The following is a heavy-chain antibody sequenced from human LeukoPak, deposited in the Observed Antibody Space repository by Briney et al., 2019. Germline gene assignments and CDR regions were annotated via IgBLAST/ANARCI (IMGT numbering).Heavy chain of an antibody. CDR3: ARGRGWLRSYYYYYMDV. CDR2: INHIGST. J-gene: IGHJ6*03. V-gene: IGHV4-34*01. Sequence: SETLSLTCAVYGVSFSVYYWSSIRQPPGKGLEWIGEINHIGSTNYNPSRKSRVTLPVDPSQNQFSLQLSSVTAPDAAVYYCARGRGWLRSYYYYYMDVWGKGTTVTVSS. CDR1: GVSFSVYY. D-gene: IGHD5-24*01.